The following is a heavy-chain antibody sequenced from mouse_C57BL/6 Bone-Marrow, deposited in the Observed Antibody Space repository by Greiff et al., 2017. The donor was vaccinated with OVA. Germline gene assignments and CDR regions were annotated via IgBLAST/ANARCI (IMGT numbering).Heavy chain of an antibody. Sequence: ESGPGLVKPSQSLSLTCSVTGYSITSGYYWNWIRQFPGNKLEWMGYISYDGSNNYNPSLKNRISITRDTSKNQFFLKLNAVTTEDTATYDCARWDYYGSSVYYYAMDYWGQGTSVTVSS. V-gene: IGHV3-6*01. CDR3: ARWDYYGSSVYYYAMDY. CDR1: GYSITSGYY. D-gene: IGHD1-1*01. CDR2: ISYDGSN. J-gene: IGHJ4*01.